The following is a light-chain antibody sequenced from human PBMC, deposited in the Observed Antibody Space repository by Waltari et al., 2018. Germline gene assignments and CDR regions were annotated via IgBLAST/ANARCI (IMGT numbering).Light chain of an antibody. J-gene: IGKJ1*01. CDR2: CAS. V-gene: IGKV3-20*01. Sequence: EIVLTQSPGTLSLSPGERAPLSCRARQSVGKYLVWYQQKPGQAPRLLIYCASSRAAGIPDRFSGSGAGTDFSLTISRLEPEDFAVYYCQNHERLPAVFGQGTKVESK. CDR3: QNHERLPAV. CDR1: QSVGKY.